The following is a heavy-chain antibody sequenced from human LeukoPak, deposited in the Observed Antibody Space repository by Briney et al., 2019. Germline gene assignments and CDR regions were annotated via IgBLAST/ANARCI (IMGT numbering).Heavy chain of an antibody. J-gene: IGHJ4*02. Sequence: GWSLRLSCAASGFTFSDSDIHWVRQASGKGLEWVGRITTKGTNYATAYAASVKGRFTISRHDSENTAYLQMNSLKSEDTALYYCTTYRSGHYWGQGTQVTVSS. V-gene: IGHV3-73*01. CDR2: ITTKGTNYAT. CDR3: TTYRSGHY. D-gene: IGHD6-19*01. CDR1: GFTFSDSD.